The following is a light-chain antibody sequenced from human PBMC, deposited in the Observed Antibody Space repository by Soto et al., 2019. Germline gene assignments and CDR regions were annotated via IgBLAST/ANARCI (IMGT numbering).Light chain of an antibody. V-gene: IGKV1-5*03. Sequence: DVQMTQSPSTLSASVGDRVTITCRASQGISTWLAWYQQKPGKAPKLLIYKASSLESGVPTRFSRSGSGKHFTHTISRLQPDDFGPHFCQQYGSYSTTFGQGTKLQIK. CDR1: QGISTW. J-gene: IGKJ2*01. CDR2: KAS. CDR3: QQYGSYSTT.